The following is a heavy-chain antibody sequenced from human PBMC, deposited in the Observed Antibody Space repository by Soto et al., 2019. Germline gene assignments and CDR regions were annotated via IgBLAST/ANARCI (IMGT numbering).Heavy chain of an antibody. V-gene: IGHV1-69*13. CDR2: IIPIFGTA. D-gene: IGHD3-22*01. CDR3: ARPGYYYDSSGYTLSPGDYYHGMDV. CDR1: GCTFSSYA. Sequence: SVKVSCTASGCTFSSYASSWVRQAPGQGLEWMGGIIPIFGTANYAQKFQGRVTITADESTSTAYMELSSLRSEDTAVYYCARPGYYYDSSGYTLSPGDYYHGMDVWGQGTTVTVS. J-gene: IGHJ6*02.